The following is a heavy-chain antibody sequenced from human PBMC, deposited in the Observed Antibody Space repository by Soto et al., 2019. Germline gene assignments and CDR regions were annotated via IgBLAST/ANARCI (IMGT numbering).Heavy chain of an antibody. V-gene: IGHV1-3*04. CDR3: ARDPIWTYTWNYARLNYLDP. Sequence: ASVKVSCKASGYTFTNNFIHWLRQAPGQTLERMGWIHTAKGNTKYSQKFEARVTLTRDTAASTAYMELNSLRSDDAAVYYCARDPIWTYTWNYARLNYLDPWGQGTLVTVSS. CDR2: IHTAKGNT. CDR1: GYTFTNNF. J-gene: IGHJ5*02. D-gene: IGHD1-7*01.